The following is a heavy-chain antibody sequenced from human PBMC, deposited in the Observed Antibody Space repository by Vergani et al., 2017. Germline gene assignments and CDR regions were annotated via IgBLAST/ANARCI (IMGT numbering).Heavy chain of an antibody. CDR2: ISYDGSNK. Sequence: QVQLVESGGGVVQPGRSLRLSCAASGFTFSSYGMHWVRQAPGKGLEWVAVISYDGSNKYYADSVKGRFTISRDNSKNTLYLQMNSLRAEDTAVYYCARDFGSSNPFDYWGQGTLVTVSS. D-gene: IGHD6-13*01. CDR1: GFTFSSYG. CDR3: ARDFGSSNPFDY. J-gene: IGHJ4*02. V-gene: IGHV3-30*03.